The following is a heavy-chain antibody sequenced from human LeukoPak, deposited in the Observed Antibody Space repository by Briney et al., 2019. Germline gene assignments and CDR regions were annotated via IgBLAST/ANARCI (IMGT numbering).Heavy chain of an antibody. CDR1: GYTFTGYY. CDR2: INPNSGDT. CDR3: ARDDSSGYYHY. J-gene: IGHJ4*02. Sequence: ASVKVSCKASGYTFTGYYMHWVRQAPGQGLEWMGWINPNSGDTNYAQKFQGRVTMTRDTSISTAYMELSRLRSDDTAVYYCARDDSSGYYHYWGQGTLVTVSS. V-gene: IGHV1-2*02. D-gene: IGHD3-22*01.